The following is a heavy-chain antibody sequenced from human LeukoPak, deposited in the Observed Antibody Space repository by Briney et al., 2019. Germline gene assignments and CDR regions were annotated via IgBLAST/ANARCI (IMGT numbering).Heavy chain of an antibody. D-gene: IGHD3-22*01. CDR1: GFTFSSYS. J-gene: IGHJ4*02. Sequence: PGGSLRLSCAASGFTFSSYSMNWVRQAPGKGLEWVSSISSSSSYIYYADSVKGRFTISRDNAKNSLYLQMNSLRAEDTAVYYCARSYYYDSSGYYYVDYWGQGTLVTVSS. V-gene: IGHV3-21*01. CDR3: ARSYYYDSSGYYYVDY. CDR2: ISSSSSYI.